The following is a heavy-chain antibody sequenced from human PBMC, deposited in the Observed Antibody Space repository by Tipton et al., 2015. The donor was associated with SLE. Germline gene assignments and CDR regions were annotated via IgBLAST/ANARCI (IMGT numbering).Heavy chain of an antibody. CDR3: ARGLSGFDP. D-gene: IGHD3-16*02. CDR2: IYTSGST. CDR1: GGSISSGSYY. Sequence: TLSLTCTVSGGSISSGSYYWSWIRQPAGKGLEWIGRIYTSGSTNYNPSLKSRVTISVDTSKNQFSLKLSSVTAADTAVYYCARGLSGFDPWGQGTLVTVSS. V-gene: IGHV4-61*02. J-gene: IGHJ5*02.